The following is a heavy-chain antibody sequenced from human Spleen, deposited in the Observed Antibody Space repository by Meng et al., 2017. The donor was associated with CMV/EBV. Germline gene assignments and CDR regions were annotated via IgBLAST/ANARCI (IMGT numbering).Heavy chain of an antibody. V-gene: IGHV1-2*02. D-gene: IGHD6-6*01. CDR1: GYTFTGYY. CDR2: INPNSGGT. CDR3: ARDPPGIAARPPVY. J-gene: IGHJ4*02. Sequence: QVPLVQAGAEVKKPGASVKVSCKASGYTFTGYYMHWVRQAPGQGLEWMGWINPNSGGTNYAQKFQGRVTMTRDTSISTAYMELSRLRSDDTAVYYCARDPPGIAARPPVYWGQGTLVTVSS.